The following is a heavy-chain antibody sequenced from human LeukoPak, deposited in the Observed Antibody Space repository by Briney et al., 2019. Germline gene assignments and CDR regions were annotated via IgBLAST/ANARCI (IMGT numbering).Heavy chain of an antibody. CDR2: ISGSGGST. J-gene: IGHJ4*02. D-gene: IGHD5-18*01. CDR3: AKGSGRGYSYGFDY. CDR1: GFTFSSYA. V-gene: IGHV3-23*01. Sequence: TGGSLRLSCAASGFTFSSYAMSWVRQAPGKGLEWVSDISGSGGSTYYADSVKGRFTISRDNSKNTLYLEMNSLRAEDTAVYYCAKGSGRGYSYGFDYWGQGTLVTVSS.